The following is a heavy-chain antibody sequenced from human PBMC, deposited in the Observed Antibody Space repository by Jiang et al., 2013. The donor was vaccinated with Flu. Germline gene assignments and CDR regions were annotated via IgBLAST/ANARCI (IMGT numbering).Heavy chain of an antibody. CDR2: INHSGST. J-gene: IGHJ4*02. CDR1: GGSFSGYS. CDR3: ARGAPGY. Sequence: LLKPSETLSLTCAVYGGSFSGYSWSWIRQPPGKGLEWIGEINHSGSTNYNPSLKSRVTISVDTSKNQFSLKLSAVTAADTAVYYCARGAPGYWGQGTLVTVSS. V-gene: IGHV4-34*01.